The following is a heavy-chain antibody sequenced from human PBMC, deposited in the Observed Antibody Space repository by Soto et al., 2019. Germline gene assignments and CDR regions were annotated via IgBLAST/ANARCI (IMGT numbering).Heavy chain of an antibody. CDR2: IFHDGTA. D-gene: IGHD3-10*01. V-gene: IGHV4-4*02. J-gene: IGHJ4*02. CDR3: ARLVYDTRLNYMYFDF. CDR1: GVSISSGNW. Sequence: SETLSLTCDVSGVSISSGNWWTWVRQTPQRGLEYIGEIFHDGTANYYPSFERRVAISVDTSKNQFSLKLTSVTAADTAIYFCARLVYDTRLNYMYFDFWGQGALVTVSS.